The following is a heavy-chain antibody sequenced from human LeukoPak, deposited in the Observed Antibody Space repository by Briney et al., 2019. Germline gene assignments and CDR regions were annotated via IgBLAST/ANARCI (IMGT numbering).Heavy chain of an antibody. Sequence: GGSLRLSCAASGFTFSSYEMNWVRQAPGKGLEWVSYIISSGSTIYYADSVKGRFTISRDNAKNSLYLQMNSLRAEDTAVYYCARDSSGNYFDNWGQGTLVTVSS. CDR1: GFTFSSYE. CDR3: ARDSSGNYFDN. J-gene: IGHJ4*02. V-gene: IGHV3-48*03. CDR2: IISSGSTI. D-gene: IGHD6-19*01.